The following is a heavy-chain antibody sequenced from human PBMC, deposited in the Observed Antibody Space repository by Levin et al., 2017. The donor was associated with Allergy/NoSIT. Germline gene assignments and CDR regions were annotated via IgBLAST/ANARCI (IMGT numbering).Heavy chain of an antibody. CDR2: ISSSSSYI. Sequence: GESLKISCAASGFTFSSYSMNWVRQAPGKGLEWVSSISSSSSYIYYADSVKGRFTISRDNAKNSLYLQMNSLRAEDTAVYYCARDDVVSEWFYNWFDPWGQGTLVTVSS. V-gene: IGHV3-21*01. J-gene: IGHJ5*02. CDR1: GFTFSSYS. D-gene: IGHD3-3*01. CDR3: ARDDVVSEWFYNWFDP.